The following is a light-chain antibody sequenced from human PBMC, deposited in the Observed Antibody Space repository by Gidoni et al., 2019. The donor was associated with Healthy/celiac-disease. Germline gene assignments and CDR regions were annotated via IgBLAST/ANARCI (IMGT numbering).Light chain of an antibody. V-gene: IGLV2-23*01. J-gene: IGLJ2*01. CDR3: CSYAGSSTLV. Sequence: QSALTQPASVSGSPGQSITTSCTGTSSDVGSYNLVSWYQQHPGKAPKLMIYEGSKRPSGVSNRFSGSKSGITASLTISGLQAEDEADYYCCSYAGSSTLVFGGGTKLTVL. CDR2: EGS. CDR1: SSDVGSYNL.